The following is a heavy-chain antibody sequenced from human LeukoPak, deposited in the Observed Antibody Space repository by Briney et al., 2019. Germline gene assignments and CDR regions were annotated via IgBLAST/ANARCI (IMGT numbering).Heavy chain of an antibody. Sequence: GGSLRLSCAASGFTFSSYAMHWVRQAPGKGLEWVAVISYDGSNKYYADSVKGRFTISRDNSKNTLYLQMNSLRAEDTAVYYCARGNRAMVLVFDYWGQGTLVTVSS. CDR2: ISYDGSNK. CDR3: ARGNRAMVLVFDY. J-gene: IGHJ4*02. D-gene: IGHD5-18*01. CDR1: GFTFSSYA. V-gene: IGHV3-30-3*01.